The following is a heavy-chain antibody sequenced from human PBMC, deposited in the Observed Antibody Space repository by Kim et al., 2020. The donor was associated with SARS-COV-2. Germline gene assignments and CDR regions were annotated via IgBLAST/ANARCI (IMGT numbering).Heavy chain of an antibody. CDR1: GYTFTSYG. CDR2: ISAYNGNT. CDR3: ARDLPWGSSSWYISSLQIACYYSGMDV. J-gene: IGHJ6*02. Sequence: ASVKVSCKASGYTFTSYGISWVRQAPGQGLEWMGWISAYNGNTNYAQKLQGRVTMTTDTSTSTAYMELRSLRSDDTAVYYCARDLPWGSSSWYISSLQIACYYSGMDVWGQGTTVTVSS. D-gene: IGHD6-13*01. V-gene: IGHV1-18*01.